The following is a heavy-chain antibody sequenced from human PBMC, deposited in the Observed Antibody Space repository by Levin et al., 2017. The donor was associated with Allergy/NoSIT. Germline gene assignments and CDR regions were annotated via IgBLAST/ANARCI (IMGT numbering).Heavy chain of an antibody. CDR2: INPNTGDT. CDR3: TRLFPGITVSGSGFDP. D-gene: IGHD6-19*01. J-gene: IGHJ5*02. CDR1: GYSFIGYY. Sequence: ASVKVSCKASGYSFIGYYIQWVRQAPGQGLEWMGRINPNTGDTYIAQKFEGRVTMTRDTSISTAYMELSRLTSDDAAVYYCTRLFPGITVSGSGFDPWGQGTLVTVSS. V-gene: IGHV1-2*06.